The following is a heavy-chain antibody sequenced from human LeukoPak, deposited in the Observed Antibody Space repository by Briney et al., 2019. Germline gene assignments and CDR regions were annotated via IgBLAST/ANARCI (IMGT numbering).Heavy chain of an antibody. J-gene: IGHJ4*02. V-gene: IGHV1-8*01. CDR3: ARGLGDYYDTSDFYYAVPAH. Sequence: ASVKVSCKASGYTFTTYDITWVRQATGQGLEWMGWMNPDSGDTAYAQKFQGRVAMTRDTSISTAYMELSSLRSEDTAVYYCARGLGDYYDTSDFYYAVPAHWGQGTLVTVSS. CDR2: MNPDSGDT. D-gene: IGHD3-22*01. CDR1: GYTFTTYD.